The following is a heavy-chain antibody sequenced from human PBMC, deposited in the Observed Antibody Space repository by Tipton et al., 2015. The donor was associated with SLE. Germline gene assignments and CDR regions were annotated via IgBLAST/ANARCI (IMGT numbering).Heavy chain of an antibody. J-gene: IGHJ4*02. CDR1: DFSFRNYA. D-gene: IGHD7-27*01. CDR2: IVPTGSNT. V-gene: IGHV3-23*01. CDR3: TTRPGFYYFDY. Sequence: SLRLSCAASDFSFRNYAMTWFRQAPGQGPEWVSSIVPTGSNTYYADSVQGLFIISRDNTENTLLLQMNSLSADDTATYYCTTRPGFYYFDYWGQGTLVAVSS.